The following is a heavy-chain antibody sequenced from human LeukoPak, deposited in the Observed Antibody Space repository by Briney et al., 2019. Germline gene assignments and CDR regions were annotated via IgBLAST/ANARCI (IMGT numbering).Heavy chain of an antibody. CDR1: GGSINSYY. V-gene: IGHV4-59*01. J-gene: IGHJ6*02. Sequence: SETLSLTCTVSGGSINSYYWTWIRQPPGKGLEWIGYIYYSGSTHYNPSLNSRVTISMDTSKNHFSLKLSSVTAADTAIYYYARTSRHFYGSGSNLTPWPADMDVWGQGTKVTVSS. D-gene: IGHD3-10*01. CDR2: IYYSGST. CDR3: ARTSRHFYGSGSNLTPWPADMDV.